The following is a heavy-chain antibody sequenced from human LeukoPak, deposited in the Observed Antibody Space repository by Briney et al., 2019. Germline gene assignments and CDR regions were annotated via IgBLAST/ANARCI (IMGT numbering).Heavy chain of an antibody. D-gene: IGHD6-19*01. J-gene: IGHJ5*02. CDR1: GYSFTSYW. V-gene: IGHV5-51*01. CDR3: ARTGYSSGPRGEFDP. CDR2: IYPGDSDT. Sequence: RGESLKISCKGSGYSFTSYWIGWVRQMPGKGLEWVGIIYPGDSDTRYNPSFQGQVTISADKSISTAYLQWSSLKASDTAMYYCARTGYSSGPRGEFDPWGQGTLVTVSS.